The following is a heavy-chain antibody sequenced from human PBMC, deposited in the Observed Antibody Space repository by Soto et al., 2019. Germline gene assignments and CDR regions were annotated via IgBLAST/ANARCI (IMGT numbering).Heavy chain of an antibody. CDR2: ISVNNGNT. D-gene: IGHD5-18*01. Sequence: ASVKVSCKASDHTFTSFGITWVRQAPGQGLEWMGWISVNNGNTNYAQKFQGRVTMTTDTSTNTAYMELWTLRSDDTAAYYCARAFSYGSYWYFDLWGRGTLVTVSS. CDR3: ARAFSYGSYWYFDL. CDR1: DHTFTSFG. J-gene: IGHJ2*01. V-gene: IGHV1-18*01.